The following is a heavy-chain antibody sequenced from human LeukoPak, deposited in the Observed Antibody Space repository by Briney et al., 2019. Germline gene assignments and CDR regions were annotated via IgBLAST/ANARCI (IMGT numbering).Heavy chain of an antibody. CDR3: ARYIVSYPHDAFDI. CDR1: GGSISSSNYY. CDR2: IYYSGST. V-gene: IGHV4-61*01. J-gene: IGHJ3*02. D-gene: IGHD1-26*01. Sequence: SETLSLTCTVSGGSISSSNYYWSWIRQPPGKGLEWIGYIYYSGSTSYNPSLKSRVTISVDTSKKQFSLKLSSVTAADTAFYYCARYIVSYPHDAFDIWGQGTMVTVSS.